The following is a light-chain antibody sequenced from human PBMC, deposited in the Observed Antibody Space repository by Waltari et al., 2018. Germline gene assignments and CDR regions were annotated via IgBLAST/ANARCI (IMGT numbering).Light chain of an antibody. CDR2: VGTGGIVG. V-gene: IGLV9-49*03. J-gene: IGLJ1*01. Sequence: QPVLTQPPSASASLGASVTLTCPLSRGYRNSNAHWYQQRPGKGPRFVLRVGTGGIVGSKGDGIPDRFSVLGSGLNRYLTIKNIQEEDESDYHCGADHGSGSSFVYVFGTGTKVTVL. CDR1: RGYRNSN. CDR3: GADHGSGSSFVYV.